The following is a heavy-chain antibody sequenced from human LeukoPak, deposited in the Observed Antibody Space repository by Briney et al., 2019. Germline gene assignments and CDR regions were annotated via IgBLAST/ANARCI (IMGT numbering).Heavy chain of an antibody. J-gene: IGHJ4*02. CDR2: INLNSGGT. CDR1: GYAFTGYY. Sequence: ASVKVSCNASGYAFTGYYMHWVRQAPGQGLEWMGWINLNSGGTNYAHTFQSRVTMTRDTSISTAYMELSRLRSDDTAVYYCASLYGSAYWGQGTLVTVSS. D-gene: IGHD3-10*01. V-gene: IGHV1-2*02. CDR3: ASLYGSAY.